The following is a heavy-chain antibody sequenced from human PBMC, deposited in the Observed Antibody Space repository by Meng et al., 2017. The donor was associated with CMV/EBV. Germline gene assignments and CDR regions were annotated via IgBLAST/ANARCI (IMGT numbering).Heavy chain of an antibody. CDR3: ARGLVTYYDFWIGNHKTNWFDP. Sequence: GESLKISCAASGFTFSSYGMHWVRQAPGKGLEWVSYISSSGSTIYYADSVKGRFTISRDNAKNSLYLQMNSLRAEDTAVYYCARGLVTYYDFWIGNHKTNWFDPWGQGTLVTVSS. V-gene: IGHV3-48*04. D-gene: IGHD3-3*01. CDR1: GFTFSSYG. J-gene: IGHJ5*02. CDR2: ISSSGSTI.